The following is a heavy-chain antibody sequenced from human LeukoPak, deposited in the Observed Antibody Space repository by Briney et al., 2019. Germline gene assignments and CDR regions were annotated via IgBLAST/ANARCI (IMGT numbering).Heavy chain of an antibody. CDR1: GGSNSSSSYY. CDR3: VVWFGESAGRYYFDY. V-gene: IGHV4-39*01. J-gene: IGHJ4*02. D-gene: IGHD3-10*01. CDR2: IYYGGST. Sequence: SETLSLTCTVSGGSNSSSSYYWGWIRQPPGKGLEWIGSIYYGGSTYYRPSLQSRVTISVDTSKNQFSLKVISVTAADTAVYYCVVWFGESAGRYYFDYWGQGTLVTVSS.